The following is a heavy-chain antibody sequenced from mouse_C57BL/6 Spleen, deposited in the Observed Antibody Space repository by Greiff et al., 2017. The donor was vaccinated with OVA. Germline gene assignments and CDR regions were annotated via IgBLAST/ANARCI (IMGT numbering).Heavy chain of an antibody. V-gene: IGHV8-12*01. D-gene: IGHD1-1*01. CDR2: IYWDDDK. CDR1: GFSLSTSGMG. J-gene: IGHJ2*01. Sequence: QVQLKESGPGILQSSQTLSLTCSFSGFSLSTSGMGVSWIRQPSGKGLEWLAHIYWDDDKRYNPSLKSRLTISKDTSRNQVFLKITSVDTADTATYYCARRGVYYGSSAYFDYWGQGTTLTVSS. CDR3: ARRGVYYGSSAYFDY.